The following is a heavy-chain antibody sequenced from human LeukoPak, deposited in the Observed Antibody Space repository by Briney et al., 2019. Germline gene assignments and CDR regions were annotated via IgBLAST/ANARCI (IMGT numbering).Heavy chain of an antibody. CDR3: AKHRRSTLVTAYFDS. V-gene: IGHV3-30*02. CDR1: GFTFSNHG. Sequence: PGGSLRLSCAASGFTFSNHGMHWVRQAPGKGLEWVAFIRYDGSNKYYADAVKGRFTISRDNSKNTLYLQLNSLRVDDAAIYYCAKHRRSTLVTAYFDSWGQGTLVTVSS. CDR2: IRYDGSNK. D-gene: IGHD2-21*02. J-gene: IGHJ4*02.